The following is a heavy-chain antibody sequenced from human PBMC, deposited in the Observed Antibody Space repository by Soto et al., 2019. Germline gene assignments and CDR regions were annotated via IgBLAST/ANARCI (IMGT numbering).Heavy chain of an antibody. CDR1: GGSISSRSYY. CDR3: ATSHLGDH. J-gene: IGHJ4*02. D-gene: IGHD7-27*01. CDR2: IYYSGST. V-gene: IGHV4-39*01. Sequence: QLQLQESGPGLVKPSETLSLTCTVSGGSISSRSYYWGWIRQPPGKGLEWIGNIYYSGSTYYNPSLNSLLNLNADTPKNPFSLSLSSVAAAYAAVYYRATSHLGDHWGQGTLVTVSS.